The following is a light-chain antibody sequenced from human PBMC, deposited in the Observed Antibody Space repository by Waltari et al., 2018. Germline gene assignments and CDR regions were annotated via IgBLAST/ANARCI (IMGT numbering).Light chain of an antibody. J-gene: IGLJ1*01. CDR2: DDS. CDR3: QVWDGFSDHV. Sequence: SYVLTQPPSVSVAPGQTARITCGGNNIGSKKVQWYQQKPGQAPVLVAYDDSDRPSGVPERFSGSNSGNTATLSISRVEAGDEADYYCQVWDGFSDHVFGTGTKVTVL. CDR1: NIGSKK. V-gene: IGLV3-21*02.